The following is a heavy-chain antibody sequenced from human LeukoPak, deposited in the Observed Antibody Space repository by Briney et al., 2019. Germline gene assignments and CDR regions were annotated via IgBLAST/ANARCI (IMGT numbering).Heavy chain of an antibody. CDR3: ARRGNWGFFDY. Sequence: SETLSLTCTVSGGSISSNYWSWIRQPPGKGLEWIGYINTSGSTNYNPSLKSRVSVSLDTSRNQFSLKLTSVTAADTAVYYCARRGNWGFFDYWGQGILVSVSS. CDR1: GGSISSNY. V-gene: IGHV4-4*09. J-gene: IGHJ4*02. CDR2: INTSGST. D-gene: IGHD7-27*01.